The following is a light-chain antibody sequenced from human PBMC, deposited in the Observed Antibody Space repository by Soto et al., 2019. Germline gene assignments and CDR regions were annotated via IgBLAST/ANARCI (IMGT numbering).Light chain of an antibody. Sequence: DIQLTQSPSSLSASVGDRVTITCQASQDINNYLNWYQQKPGKAPKLLIFDASSVETGVPSRFSGSGSGTHFTFTIISLEPEDIATYHCQQYEDLPLTFGGGTRVELK. V-gene: IGKV1-33*01. CDR2: DAS. J-gene: IGKJ4*01. CDR1: QDINNY. CDR3: QQYEDLPLT.